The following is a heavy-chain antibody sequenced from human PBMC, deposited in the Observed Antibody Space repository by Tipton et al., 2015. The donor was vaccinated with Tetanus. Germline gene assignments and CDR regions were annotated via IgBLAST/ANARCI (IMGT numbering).Heavy chain of an antibody. V-gene: IGHV4-4*07. CDR1: GASINVYY. Sequence: TLFLTCTVPGASINVYYWSWLRQPAGKGLEWIGRIYSSGTTRYNLSLRSRVTLSIDTSKNQFSLKLTSVTAADTAVYYCARDRSITIFGVVPINYYYGMDVWGQGTTVTVSS. CDR2: IYSSGTT. J-gene: IGHJ6*02. CDR3: ARDRSITIFGVVPINYYYGMDV. D-gene: IGHD3-3*01.